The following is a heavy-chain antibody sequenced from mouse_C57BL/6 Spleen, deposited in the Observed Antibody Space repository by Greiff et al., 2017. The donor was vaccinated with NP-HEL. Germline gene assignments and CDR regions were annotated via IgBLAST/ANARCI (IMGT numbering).Heavy chain of an antibody. D-gene: IGHD1-1*01. J-gene: IGHJ2*01. CDR2: ISSGSSTI. CDR3: ARCSSYDPLFDY. V-gene: IGHV5-17*01. Sequence: DVKLVESGGGLVKPGGSLKLSCAASGFTFSDYGMHWVRQAPEKGLEWVAYISSGSSTIYYADTVKGRFTISRDNAKNTLFLQMTSLRSEDTAMYYCARCSSYDPLFDYWGQGTTLTVSS. CDR1: GFTFSDYG.